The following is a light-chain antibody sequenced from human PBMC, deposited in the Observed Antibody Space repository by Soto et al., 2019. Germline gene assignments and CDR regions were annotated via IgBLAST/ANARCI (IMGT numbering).Light chain of an antibody. CDR3: QQYNDWPPKQYT. J-gene: IGKJ2*01. CDR1: QSVSSN. CDR2: GAS. Sequence: EIVMTQSPATLSVSPGERATLSCRASQSVSSNLAWYQQKPSQAPRLLIYGASTRATGIPARFSGSGSGTEFTLTISSLQSEDFAVYYCQQYNDWPPKQYTFGQGTKLEIK. V-gene: IGKV3-15*01.